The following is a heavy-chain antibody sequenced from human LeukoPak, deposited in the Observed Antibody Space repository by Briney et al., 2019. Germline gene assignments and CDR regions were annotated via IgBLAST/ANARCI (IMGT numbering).Heavy chain of an antibody. CDR3: ARENYGSGSYFDY. V-gene: IGHV3-23*01. CDR2: ISGSGGST. J-gene: IGHJ4*02. Sequence: GESLRLSCAASGFTFSSYAMSWVRQAPGKGLEWVSAISGSGGSTYYADSVKGRFTISRDNSKNTLYLQMNSLRAEDTAVYYCARENYGSGSYFDYWGQGTLVTVSS. D-gene: IGHD3-10*01. CDR1: GFTFSSYA.